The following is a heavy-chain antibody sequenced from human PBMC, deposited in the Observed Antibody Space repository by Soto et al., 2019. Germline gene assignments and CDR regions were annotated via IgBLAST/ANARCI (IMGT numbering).Heavy chain of an antibody. V-gene: IGHV4-30-4*01. J-gene: IGHJ5*02. Sequence: SETLSLTCTVSGVSISSGGYYWSWIRQPPGKGLEWIGYIYYSGSTYYNPSLKSRVTMSVDTSKKQFSLKLSSVTAADTAVYYCAVTTLTNTWFDPWGHGTLVTGSS. CDR1: GVSISSGGYY. CDR2: IYYSGST. D-gene: IGHD4-17*01. CDR3: AVTTLTNTWFDP.